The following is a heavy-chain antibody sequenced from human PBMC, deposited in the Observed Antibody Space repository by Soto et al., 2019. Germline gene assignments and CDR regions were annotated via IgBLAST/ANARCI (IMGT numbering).Heavy chain of an antibody. Sequence: GGSLRLSCVASGFIFSDYAMHWARQAPGKGLEWVALISPAGTNQYYADSAKGRFTISRDNSKNTLYLQMNSLRPEDTGLYYCARENSRISPRLFQHWGHGTLVTFSS. CDR2: ISPAGTNQ. V-gene: IGHV3-30-3*01. CDR3: ARENSRISPRLFQH. CDR1: GFIFSDYA. J-gene: IGHJ1*01. D-gene: IGHD6-6*01.